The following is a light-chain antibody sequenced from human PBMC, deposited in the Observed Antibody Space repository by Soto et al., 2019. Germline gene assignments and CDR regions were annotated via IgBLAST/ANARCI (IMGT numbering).Light chain of an antibody. J-gene: IGLJ2*01. V-gene: IGLV1-40*01. Sequence: QSVLTQPPSVSGAPGQRVTISCTGSSSNIGAGYDVHWYQQLPGTAPKLLIYGNSNRPAGVPDRFSGSKSGTSASLAITGLQAEDEADYDCQSYDSSLSAQVVFGGGTKLTVL. CDR3: QSYDSSLSAQVV. CDR1: SSNIGAGYD. CDR2: GNS.